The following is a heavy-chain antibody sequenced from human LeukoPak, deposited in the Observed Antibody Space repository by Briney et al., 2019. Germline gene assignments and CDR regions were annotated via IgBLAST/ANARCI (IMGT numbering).Heavy chain of an antibody. D-gene: IGHD6-19*01. V-gene: IGHV3-23*01. Sequence: GGSLRLSCAASGFTFSSYAMSWVRQAPGKGLEWVSAISGSGGSTYYADSVKGRFTISRDNSKNTLCLQMNSLRAEDTAVYYCAKKSGIAVAGTYQSFDYWGQGTLVTVSS. CDR3: AKKSGIAVAGTYQSFDY. CDR2: ISGSGGST. CDR1: GFTFSSYA. J-gene: IGHJ4*02.